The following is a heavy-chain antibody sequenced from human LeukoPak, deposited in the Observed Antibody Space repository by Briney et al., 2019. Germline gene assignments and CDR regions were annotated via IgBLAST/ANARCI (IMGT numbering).Heavy chain of an antibody. CDR2: IYHDGNI. D-gene: IGHD5-12*01. J-gene: IGHJ4*02. CDR3: ARLDISTTWYAFDY. CDR1: GGSFSAYY. Sequence: KPSATLSLTCAVYGGSFSAYYWSWIRQPPGKGLEWIAEIYHDGNINYNPSLKSRDTISVDIFNSQFSLKLRSVSAADTAVYYCARLDISTTWYAFDYWGQGTLVTVSS. V-gene: IGHV4-34*01.